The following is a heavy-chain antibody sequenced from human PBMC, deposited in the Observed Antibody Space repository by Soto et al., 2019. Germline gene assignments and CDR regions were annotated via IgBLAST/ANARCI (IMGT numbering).Heavy chain of an antibody. CDR2: TRGSGGDT. V-gene: IGHV3-23*01. CDR3: VKGHSHSYYYFDY. CDR1: GFTFSFCA. J-gene: IGHJ4*02. D-gene: IGHD1-26*01. Sequence: EVQLLESGGGLVQPGGSLRLSCAASGFTFSFCAMNWVRQAPGKGLEWVSSTRGSGGDTYYADSVRGRFTISRDNSKNTPYLQKNRLRVEDTAVYYCVKGHSHSYYYFDYWGQGTLVTVSS.